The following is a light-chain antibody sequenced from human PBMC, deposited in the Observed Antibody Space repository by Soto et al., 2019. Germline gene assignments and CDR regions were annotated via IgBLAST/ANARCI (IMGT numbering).Light chain of an antibody. CDR3: ALYMGSGIGV. CDR1: SGSVSTSYY. CDR2: STN. J-gene: IGLJ2*01. V-gene: IGLV8-61*01. Sequence: QAVVTQEPSFSVSPGGTVTLTCGLSSGSVSTSYYPSWYQQTPGQAPRTLIYSTNTRSSGVPDRFSGSILGNKAALTITGAQADDESDYYCALYMGSGIGVFGGGTKVTVL.